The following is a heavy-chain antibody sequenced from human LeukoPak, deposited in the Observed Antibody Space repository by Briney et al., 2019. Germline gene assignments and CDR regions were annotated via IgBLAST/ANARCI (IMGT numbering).Heavy chain of an antibody. D-gene: IGHD3-22*01. CDR3: ARGDYYDSSGYPTHYYFDY. V-gene: IGHV4-34*01. Sequence: SETLSLTCAVYGGSFSGYYWSWIRQPPGKGLEWIGEINHSGSTNYNPSLKSRVTISVDTSKNQFSLKLSSVTAADTAVYYCARGDYYDSSGYPTHYYFDYWGQGTLVTVSS. CDR1: GGSFSGYY. CDR2: INHSGST. J-gene: IGHJ4*02.